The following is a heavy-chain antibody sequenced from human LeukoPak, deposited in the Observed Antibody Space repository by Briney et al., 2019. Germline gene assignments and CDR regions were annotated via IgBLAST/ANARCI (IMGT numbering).Heavy chain of an antibody. D-gene: IGHD3-16*01. CDR3: ASGGGLDV. CDR2: INHNGNVN. CDR1: GFTFSSYW. Sequence: GGSLRLSCAASGFTFSSYWMNWARQAPGRGLEWVASINHNGNVNYYVDSVKGRFTISRDNAKNSLYLQMSNLRAEDTAVYFCASGGGLDVWGQGATVTVSS. J-gene: IGHJ6*02. V-gene: IGHV3-7*03.